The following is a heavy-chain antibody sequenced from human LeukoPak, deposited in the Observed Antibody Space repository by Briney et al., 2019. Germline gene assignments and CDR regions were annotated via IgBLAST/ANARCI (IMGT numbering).Heavy chain of an antibody. D-gene: IGHD3-22*01. CDR3: ASGASFYDSSGYHY. CDR2: ISYGGSEK. J-gene: IGHJ4*02. V-gene: IGHV3-30*01. CDR1: GFTFNTYA. Sequence: PGGSLRLSCAASGFTFNTYAMHWVRQAPGKGLEWLAVISYGGSEKYYADSVKGRFTISRYNSKNILYLQMNSVRDEETAVYYCASGASFYDSSGYHYWGQGTLVTVSS.